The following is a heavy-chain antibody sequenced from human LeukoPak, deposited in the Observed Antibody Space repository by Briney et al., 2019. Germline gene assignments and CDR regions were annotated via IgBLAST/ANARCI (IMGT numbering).Heavy chain of an antibody. V-gene: IGHV3-23*01. J-gene: IGHJ6*02. Sequence: PGGSLRLSCAASGFTFSSYAMSWVRQAPGKGPEWVSAISGSGGSTYYADSVKGRFTISRDNSKNTLYLQMNSLRAEDTAVYYCATTRYGDYDSYYYYGTDVWGQGTTVTVSS. CDR2: ISGSGGST. CDR1: GFTFSSYA. CDR3: ATTRYGDYDSYYYYGTDV. D-gene: IGHD4-17*01.